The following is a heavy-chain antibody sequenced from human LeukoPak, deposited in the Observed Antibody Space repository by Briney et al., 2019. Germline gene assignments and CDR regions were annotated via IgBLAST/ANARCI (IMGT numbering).Heavy chain of an antibody. J-gene: IGHJ4*02. Sequence: SETLSPTCTVSGGSVSSGSYYWSWIRQPPGKGLEWIGYIYYSGSTNYNPSLKSRVTISVDTSKNQFSLKLSSVTAADTAVYYCAREGRGSSGRYYFDYWGQGTLVTVSS. CDR1: GGSVSSGSYY. CDR3: AREGRGSSGRYYFDY. V-gene: IGHV4-61*01. D-gene: IGHD6-19*01. CDR2: IYYSGST.